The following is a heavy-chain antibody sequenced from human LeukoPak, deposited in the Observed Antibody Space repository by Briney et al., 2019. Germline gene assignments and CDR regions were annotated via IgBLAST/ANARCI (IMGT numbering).Heavy chain of an antibody. CDR3: ARNVLRGNSFHYFDY. V-gene: IGHV4-38-2*01. CDR2: IYHSGST. D-gene: IGHD4-23*01. Sequence: SETLSLTCAVSGYSISSGYYWGWIRQPPGKGLEWIGSIYHSGSTYYNPSLKSRVTISVDTSKNQFSLKLSSVTAADTAVYCCARNVLRGNSFHYFDYWGQGTLVTVFS. J-gene: IGHJ4*02. CDR1: GYSISSGYY.